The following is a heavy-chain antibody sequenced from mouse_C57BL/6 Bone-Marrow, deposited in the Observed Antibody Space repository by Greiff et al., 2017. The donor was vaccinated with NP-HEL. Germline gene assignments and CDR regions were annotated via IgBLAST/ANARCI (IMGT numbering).Heavy chain of an antibody. D-gene: IGHD1-1*01. V-gene: IGHV1-15*01. Sequence: ESGAELVRPGASVTLSCKASGYTFTDYEMHWVKQTPVHGLEWIGAIDPETGGTAYNQKFKGKAILTADKSSSTAYMELRSLTSEDSAVYYCTRGATVVAENAMDYWGQGTSVTVSS. CDR2: IDPETGGT. CDR3: TRGATVVAENAMDY. J-gene: IGHJ4*01. CDR1: GYTFTDYE.